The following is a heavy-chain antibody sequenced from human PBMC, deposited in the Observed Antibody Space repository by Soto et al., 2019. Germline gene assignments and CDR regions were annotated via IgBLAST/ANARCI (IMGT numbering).Heavy chain of an antibody. CDR2: IKTEVSRT. V-gene: IGHV3-74*03. J-gene: IGHJ6*03. Sequence: EVQLVESGGGLVQPGGSLRLSCLASGFSFTSYRMHWVRQAPGKGLVWVSRIKTEVSRTTYADSVQGRFTSSRDQAKNTRYLQMNSLRAEDTAVKYCARAPMDSNGDYISSYYDFSDVWGPGTTVTVSS. CDR3: ARAPMDSNGDYISSYYDFSDV. CDR1: GFSFTSYR. D-gene: IGHD4-17*01.